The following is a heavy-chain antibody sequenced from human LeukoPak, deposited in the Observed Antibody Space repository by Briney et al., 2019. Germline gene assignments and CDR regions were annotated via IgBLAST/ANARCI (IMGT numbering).Heavy chain of an antibody. V-gene: IGHV3-9*01. CDR3: AKGYCSGGSCYPNEYYYYYYGMDV. CDR1: GFTFDDYA. D-gene: IGHD2-15*01. CDR2: ISWNSGSI. J-gene: IGHJ6*02. Sequence: GGSLRLSCAASGFTFDDYAMHWVRQAPGKGLEWVSGISWNSGSIGYADSVKGRFTISRDNAKNSLYLQMNSLRAEDTALYYCAKGYCSGGSCYPNEYYYYYYGMDVWGQGTTVTVSS.